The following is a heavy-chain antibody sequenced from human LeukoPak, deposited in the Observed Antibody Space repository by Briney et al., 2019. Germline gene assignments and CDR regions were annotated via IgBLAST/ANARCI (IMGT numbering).Heavy chain of an antibody. D-gene: IGHD5-18*01. CDR2: IYYSGST. Sequence: SETLSLTCTVSGGSISSYYWSWIRQPPGKGLEWIGYIYYSGSTNYNPSLKSRVTISVDTSKNQFSLKLSSVTAAVTAVYYCARDLGYSYGSFDYWGQGTLVTVSS. V-gene: IGHV4-59*01. CDR1: GGSISSYY. J-gene: IGHJ4*02. CDR3: ARDLGYSYGSFDY.